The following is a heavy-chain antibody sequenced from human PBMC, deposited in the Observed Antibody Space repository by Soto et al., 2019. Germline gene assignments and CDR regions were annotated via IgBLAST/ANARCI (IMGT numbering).Heavy chain of an antibody. J-gene: IGHJ5*02. V-gene: IGHV3-7*01. CDR1: GFTFSNYW. D-gene: IGHD2-21*01. CDR2: IKQDGSES. Sequence: GGSLRLSCAASGFTFSNYWMSWVRQAPGKGLEWVANIKQDGSESNYADSVKGRFTISRDNAENSLYLQMTSLRAEDTAVYYCASARHIGPWGQGTLVTV. CDR3: ASARHIGP.